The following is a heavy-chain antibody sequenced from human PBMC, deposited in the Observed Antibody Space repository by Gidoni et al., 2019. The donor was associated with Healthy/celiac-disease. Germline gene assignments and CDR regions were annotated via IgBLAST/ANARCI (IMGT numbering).Heavy chain of an antibody. CDR3: AKNQGQIPYYYGMDV. CDR2: ISGSGGST. J-gene: IGHJ6*02. V-gene: IGHV3-23*01. CDR1: GFTFSSYA. Sequence: EVQLLESGGGLVQPGGSLRLSCAASGFTFSSYAMSWVRQAPGKGLEWVAAISGSGGSTYYADSVKGRFTISRDNSKNTLYLQMNSLRAEDTAVYYCAKNQGQIPYYYGMDVWGQGTTVTVSS.